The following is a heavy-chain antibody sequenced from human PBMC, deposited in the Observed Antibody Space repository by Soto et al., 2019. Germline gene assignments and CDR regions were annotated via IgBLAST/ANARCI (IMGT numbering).Heavy chain of an antibody. V-gene: IGHV2-5*02. D-gene: IGHD3-9*01. CDR2: IYWDDDK. J-gene: IGHJ4*02. CDR1: GFSLSTSGVG. Sequence: QITLKQSGPTLVKPTQTLTLTCTFSGFSLSTSGVGVGWIRQPPGKALEWLAVIYWDDDKRYSPSLKSSLSITHDRSKIQVVLTLIYMDPVDTATYYCAHLHNDILTGYLYYFDCWGQGTLVTVSS. CDR3: AHLHNDILTGYLYYFDC.